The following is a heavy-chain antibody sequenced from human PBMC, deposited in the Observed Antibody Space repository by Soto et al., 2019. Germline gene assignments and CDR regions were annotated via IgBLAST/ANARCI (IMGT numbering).Heavy chain of an antibody. CDR3: AREPGSVYYCDS. J-gene: IGHJ4*02. D-gene: IGHD5-12*01. V-gene: IGHV3-33*01. CDR1: GFTFSNYG. Sequence: QVQLVESGGGVVQPGTSLRLSCAASGFTFSNYGMHWVRQAPGKGLEWVAVIWYDGSNKYYADSVKGRFTISRDNSKSTLYLQMNCLRADDTAVYDCAREPGSVYYCDSWGQGTLVTVSS. CDR2: IWYDGSNK.